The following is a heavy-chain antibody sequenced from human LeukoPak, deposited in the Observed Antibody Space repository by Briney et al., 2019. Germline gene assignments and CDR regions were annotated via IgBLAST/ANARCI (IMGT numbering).Heavy chain of an antibody. V-gene: IGHV3-7*01. Sequence: EGSLRLSCAASGFTFSSYWMSWVRQAPGKGLEWVANIKQDGSEKYYVDSVKGRFTISRDNAKNSLYLQMNSLRAEDTAVYYCARVGSGLTFDYWGQGTLVTVSS. CDR3: ARVGSGLTFDY. CDR1: GFTFSSYW. CDR2: IKQDGSEK. J-gene: IGHJ4*02. D-gene: IGHD2-15*01.